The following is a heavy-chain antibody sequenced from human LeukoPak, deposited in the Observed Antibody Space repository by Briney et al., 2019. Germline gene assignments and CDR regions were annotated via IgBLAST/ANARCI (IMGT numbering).Heavy chain of an antibody. CDR1: GYTFTGYY. CDR2: INPNSGGT. V-gene: IGHV1-2*04. J-gene: IGHJ4*02. Sequence: ASVKVSCKASGYTFTGYYMHWVRQAPGQGLEWMGWINPNSGGTNYAQKFQGWVTMTRDTSISTAYMELSRLRSDDTAVYYCATVPDYYYDSSGYYWGQGTLVTVSS. D-gene: IGHD3-22*01. CDR3: ATVPDYYYDSSGYY.